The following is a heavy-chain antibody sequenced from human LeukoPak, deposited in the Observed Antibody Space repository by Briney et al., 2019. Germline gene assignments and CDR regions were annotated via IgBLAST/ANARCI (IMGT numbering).Heavy chain of an antibody. D-gene: IGHD1-26*01. CDR1: GYSISSGNF. J-gene: IGHJ5*02. V-gene: IGHV4-38-2*02. CDR3: ASGLASKNWFDP. CDR2: IYHSGST. Sequence: SETLSLTCTVSGYSISSGNFWGWVRQPPGKGLEWIGSIYHSGSTYYDPSLKSRVTMSVDTSKNQFSLKLSSVTAADTAVYYCASGLASKNWFDPWGQGTLVTVSS.